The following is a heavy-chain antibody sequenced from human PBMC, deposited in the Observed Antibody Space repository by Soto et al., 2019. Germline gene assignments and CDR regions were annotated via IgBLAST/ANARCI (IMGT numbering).Heavy chain of an antibody. Sequence: SETLSLTCTVSGGSISSGDYYWSWIRQPPGKGLEWIGYIYYSGSTYYNPSLKSRVTISVDTSKNQFSLKLSSVTAADTAVYYCARDRARRSSGYYWYFDLWGRGTLVTVSS. CDR2: IYYSGST. CDR1: GGSISSGDYY. V-gene: IGHV4-30-4*01. D-gene: IGHD3-22*01. CDR3: ARDRARRSSGYYWYFDL. J-gene: IGHJ2*01.